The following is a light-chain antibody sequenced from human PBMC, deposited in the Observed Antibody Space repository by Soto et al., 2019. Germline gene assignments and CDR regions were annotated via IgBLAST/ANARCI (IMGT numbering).Light chain of an antibody. Sequence: EIVLTQSPGTLSLSPGERATLSCRASQSVSSNYLAWYQQKPGQTPRLLIYGASSRATGIPDRFSGSGSGTDFTLTISGLEPEDFAVYYCQQYGSSPFTVGQGTKLEIK. CDR1: QSVSSNY. V-gene: IGKV3-20*01. CDR3: QQYGSSPFT. CDR2: GAS. J-gene: IGKJ2*01.